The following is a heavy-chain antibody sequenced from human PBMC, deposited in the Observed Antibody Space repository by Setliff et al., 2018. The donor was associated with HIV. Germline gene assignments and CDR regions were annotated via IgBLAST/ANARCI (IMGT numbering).Heavy chain of an antibody. CDR2: INPKSGGT. J-gene: IGHJ6*03. V-gene: IGHV1-2*06. CDR1: GYTFTDYY. D-gene: IGHD1-7*01. CDR3: AKDRTGTGTTLHV. Sequence: ASVKVSCKASGYTFTDYYIHWVRQAPGQGLEWMGRINPKSGGTNYVQTFQGRVTMTRDTSITTAYLELSRLRSDDTAVYYCAKDRTGTGTTLHVWGKGTTVTVS.